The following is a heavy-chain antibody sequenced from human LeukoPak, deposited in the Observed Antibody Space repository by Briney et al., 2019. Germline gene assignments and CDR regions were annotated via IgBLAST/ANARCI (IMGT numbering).Heavy chain of an antibody. CDR2: IFITGTT. D-gene: IGHD1-7*01. V-gene: IGHV4-61*02. CDR3: ARDIKTGTTSRRYDL. Sequence: SQTLSLTCTVSGGSLSSSSYYWSWIRQPAGKGLEWLVRIFITGTTNYNRSLNSRVTISIQTSKNQFSLKLSSVTAADTAVYYCARDIKTGTTSRRYDLWGQGTLVTVSS. J-gene: IGHJ5*02. CDR1: GGSLSSSSYY.